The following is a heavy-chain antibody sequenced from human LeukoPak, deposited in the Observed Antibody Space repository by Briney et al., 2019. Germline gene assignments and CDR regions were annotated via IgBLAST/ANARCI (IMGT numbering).Heavy chain of an antibody. J-gene: IGHJ4*02. V-gene: IGHV3-23*01. Sequence: PGGSLRLSCAASGFTFSSYAMSWVRQAPGKGLEWVSAISGSGGSTYYADSVKGRFTISRDNSKNTLYLQMNSLRAEDTAVYYCAKVRQLLWFGELLGAFDYWGQGTLVTVSS. CDR3: AKVRQLLWFGELLGAFDY. D-gene: IGHD3-10*01. CDR1: GFTFSSYA. CDR2: ISGSGGST.